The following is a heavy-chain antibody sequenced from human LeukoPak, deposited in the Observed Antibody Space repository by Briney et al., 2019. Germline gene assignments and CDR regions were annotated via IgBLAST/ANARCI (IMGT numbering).Heavy chain of an antibody. V-gene: IGHV4-59*01. CDR2: IYYSGST. CDR1: GGSISSYY. D-gene: IGHD3-22*01. Sequence: PSETLSLTCTVSGGSISSYYWSWIRQPPGKGLEWIGYIYYSGSTNYNPSLKSRVTISVDTSKNHFSLKLSSVTAADTAVYYCARERDYYDSSGYLLLDAFDIWGQGTMVTVSS. J-gene: IGHJ3*02. CDR3: ARERDYYDSSGYLLLDAFDI.